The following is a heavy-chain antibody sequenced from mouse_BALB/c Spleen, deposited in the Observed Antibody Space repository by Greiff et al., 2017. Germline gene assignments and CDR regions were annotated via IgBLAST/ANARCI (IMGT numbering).Heavy chain of an antibody. CDR3: AREGYGNSWFAY. J-gene: IGHJ3*01. D-gene: IGHD2-1*01. Sequence: QVQLQQSGPELVKPGASVKISCKASGYSFTSYYIHWVKQRPGQGLEWIGWIFPGSGNTKYNEKFKGKATLTADTSSSTAYMQLSSLTSEDSAVYFCAREGYGNSWFAYWGQGTLVTVSA. V-gene: IGHV1-66*01. CDR1: GYSFTSYY. CDR2: IFPGSGNT.